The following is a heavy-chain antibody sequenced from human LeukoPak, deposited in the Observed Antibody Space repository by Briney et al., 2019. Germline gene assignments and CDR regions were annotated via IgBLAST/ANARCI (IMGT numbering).Heavy chain of an antibody. J-gene: IGHJ5*02. Sequence: GGSLRLSCAASGFTFSSYGMHWVRQAPGKGLEWVAFIRYDGSNKYYADSVKGRFTISRDNSKNTLYLQMSSLRAEDTAVYYCAKAPQYCSGGSCDPFDPWGQGTLVTVSS. CDR1: GFTFSSYG. V-gene: IGHV3-30*02. CDR2: IRYDGSNK. CDR3: AKAPQYCSGGSCDPFDP. D-gene: IGHD2-15*01.